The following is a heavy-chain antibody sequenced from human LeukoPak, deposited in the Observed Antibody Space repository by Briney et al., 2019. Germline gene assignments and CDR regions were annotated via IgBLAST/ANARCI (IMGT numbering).Heavy chain of an antibody. CDR1: GGSMRSYY. CDR3: ARGGIAAAGTRYFDY. J-gene: IGHJ4*02. Sequence: SETLSLTCTVSGGSMRSYYWSWIRQPPGKGLEWIGEINHSGSTNYNPSLKSRVTISVDTSKNQFSLKLSSVTAADTAVYYCARGGIAAAGTRYFDYWGQGTLVTVSS. D-gene: IGHD6-13*01. CDR2: INHSGST. V-gene: IGHV4-34*01.